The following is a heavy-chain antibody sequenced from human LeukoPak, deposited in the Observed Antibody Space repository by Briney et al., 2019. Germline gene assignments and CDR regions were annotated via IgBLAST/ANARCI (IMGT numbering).Heavy chain of an antibody. CDR1: GYTFTNYY. CDR3: AASGYSYGYTIDY. J-gene: IGHJ4*02. CDR2: INPGGGNT. Sequence: ASVKVSCKASGYTFTNYYMHWVRQAPGQGLEWMGLINPGGGNTNYAQNFQGRVTMTRDMSTSTAYMELSSLRSEDTAVYYCAASGYSYGYTIDYWGQGTLVTVSS. V-gene: IGHV1-46*01. D-gene: IGHD5-18*01.